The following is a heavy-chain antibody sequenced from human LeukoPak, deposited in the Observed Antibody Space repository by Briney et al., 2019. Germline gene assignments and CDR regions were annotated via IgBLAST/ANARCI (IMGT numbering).Heavy chain of an antibody. CDR1: GYTFTSYD. Sequence: HGPSVKVSCKASGYTFTSYDINWVRQATGQGLEWMGWVNPNSGDTAYAQKFQGRVIMTRNTSISTAYMELSSLRSEDTAVYYCARSFDHWGQGTLVTVSS. CDR3: ARSFDH. CDR2: VNPNSGDT. J-gene: IGHJ4*02. V-gene: IGHV1-8*01.